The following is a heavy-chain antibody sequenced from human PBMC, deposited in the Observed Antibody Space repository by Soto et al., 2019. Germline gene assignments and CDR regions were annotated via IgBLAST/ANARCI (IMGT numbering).Heavy chain of an antibody. Sequence: SETLSLTCTVSGDSVSSSSYYWDWIRQPPGKGLEWIASIYYSGSTYYKPSLKSRVTISVDTSKNQFSLRLSSVTAADTAIYYCAIRTILGTFYYYMDGRAKRTTDTGSS. CDR1: GDSVSSSSYY. D-gene: IGHD6-13*01. V-gene: IGHV4-39*01. CDR2: IYYSGST. CDR3: AIRTILGTFYYYMDG. J-gene: IGHJ6*03.